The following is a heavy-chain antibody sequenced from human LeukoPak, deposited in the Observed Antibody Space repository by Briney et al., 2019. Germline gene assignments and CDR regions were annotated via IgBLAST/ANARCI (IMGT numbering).Heavy chain of an antibody. J-gene: IGHJ5*02. CDR2: LDPESGER. D-gene: IGHD3-3*01. V-gene: IGHV1-24*01. CDR3: ADFGVVTNWFDP. Sequence: GASVKVSCKVSGYTFTEMSIHWVRQTPGKGLEWLGGLDPESGERVYAQNFRGRVTTSEDTSTDTAYMEVSSLRSEDTAIYYCADFGVVTNWFDPWGQGTLVTVSS. CDR1: GYTFTEMS.